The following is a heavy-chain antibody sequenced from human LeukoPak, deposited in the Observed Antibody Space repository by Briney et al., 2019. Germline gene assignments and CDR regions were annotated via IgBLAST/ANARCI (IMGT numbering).Heavy chain of an antibody. CDR1: GGSISSSSYY. J-gene: IGHJ4*02. CDR3: ARAGVVGLYYFDY. CDR2: IYYSGST. Sequence: SEILSLTCTVSGGSISSSSYYWGWIRQPPGKGLEWIGSIYYSGSTYYNPSLKSRVTISVGTSKNQFSLKLSSVTAADTAVYYCARAGVVGLYYFDYWGQGTLVTVSS. D-gene: IGHD1-26*01. V-gene: IGHV4-39*07.